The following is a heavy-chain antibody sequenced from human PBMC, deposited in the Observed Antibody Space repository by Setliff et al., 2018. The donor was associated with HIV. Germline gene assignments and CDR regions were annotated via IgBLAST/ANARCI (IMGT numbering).Heavy chain of an antibody. J-gene: IGHJ3*02. V-gene: IGHV1-2*02. CDR3: ASAGAWQRNALDI. CDR1: GYTFTGYY. D-gene: IGHD5-12*01. CDR2: INPNNGGT. Sequence: ASVKVSCKASGYTFTGYYMHWVRQAPGQGLEWMGWINPNNGGTNYAQKFQGRVTMTRDTSISTAYMELSRLRSDNTAVYYCASAGAWQRNALDIWGQGTMVTVSS.